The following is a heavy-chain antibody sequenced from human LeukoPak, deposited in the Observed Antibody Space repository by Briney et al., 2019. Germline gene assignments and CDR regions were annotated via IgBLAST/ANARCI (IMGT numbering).Heavy chain of an antibody. D-gene: IGHD1-26*01. V-gene: IGHV3-30*04. J-gene: IGHJ4*02. CDR2: ISYDGSDK. CDR3: ARVDSGSYYGPIDY. CDR1: GFTFSRYA. Sequence: PGGSLRLSCAASGFTFSRYAMSWVRQAPGKGLEWVAIISYDGSDKQYADSVKGRFTISRDNSKNTLYLQMNSLRGEDTAVYYCARVDSGSYYGPIDYWGQGTLVTVSS.